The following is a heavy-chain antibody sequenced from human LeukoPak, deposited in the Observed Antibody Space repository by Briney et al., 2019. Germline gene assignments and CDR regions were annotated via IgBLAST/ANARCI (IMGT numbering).Heavy chain of an antibody. CDR3: AKEWAVRGPISTLEY. CDR1: GFTFDDYA. J-gene: IGHJ4*02. Sequence: PGGSLRLSCAASGFTFDDYAMHWVRQAPGKGLEWVSGISWNSGSLGYADSVKGRFTISRDNAKNSLYLQMNSLRPEDTALYYCAKEWAVRGPISTLEYWGQGTLVTVSS. V-gene: IGHV3-9*01. D-gene: IGHD3-10*01. CDR2: ISWNSGSL.